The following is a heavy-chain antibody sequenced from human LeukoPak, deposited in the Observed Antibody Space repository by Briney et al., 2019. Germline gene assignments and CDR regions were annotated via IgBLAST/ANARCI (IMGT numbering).Heavy chain of an antibody. V-gene: IGHV1-18*01. Sequence: GASVKVSCKASGYTFTSYGISWVRQAPGQGPEWMGWISAYNGNTNYAQKLQGRVTMTTDTSTSTAYMGLRSLRSDDTAVYYCARATLSGGYSYGDYWGQGTLVTVSS. J-gene: IGHJ4*02. D-gene: IGHD5-18*01. CDR1: GYTFTSYG. CDR3: ARATLSGGYSYGDY. CDR2: ISAYNGNT.